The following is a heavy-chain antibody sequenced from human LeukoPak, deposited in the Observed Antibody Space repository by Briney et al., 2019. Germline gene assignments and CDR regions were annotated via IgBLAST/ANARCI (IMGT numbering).Heavy chain of an antibody. CDR3: ARGYSYGRSYYYYGMDV. Sequence: SETLSLTCTVSGGSISSYYWSWIRQPPGKGLEWIEYIYYSGSTNYDPSLKSRVTISVDTSKNQFSLKLSSVTAADTAVYYCARGYSYGRSYYYYGMDVWGQGTTVTVSS. D-gene: IGHD5-18*01. V-gene: IGHV4-59*01. CDR1: GGSISSYY. J-gene: IGHJ6*02. CDR2: IYYSGST.